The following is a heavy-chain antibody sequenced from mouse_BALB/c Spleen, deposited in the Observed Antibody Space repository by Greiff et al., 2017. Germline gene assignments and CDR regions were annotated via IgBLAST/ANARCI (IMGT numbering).Heavy chain of an antibody. V-gene: IGHV14-3*02. D-gene: IGHD2-3*01. Sequence: VQLKESGAELVKPGASVKLSCTASGFNIKDTYMHWVKQRPEQGLEWIGRIDPANGNTKYDPKFQGKATITADTSSNTAYLQLSSLTSEDTAVYYCASYDGYAYWGQGTTLTVSS. CDR3: ASYDGYAY. J-gene: IGHJ2*01. CDR2: IDPANGNT. CDR1: GFNIKDTY.